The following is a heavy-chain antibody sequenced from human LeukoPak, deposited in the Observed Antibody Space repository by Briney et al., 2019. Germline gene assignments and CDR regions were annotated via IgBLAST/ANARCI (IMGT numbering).Heavy chain of an antibody. V-gene: IGHV4-59*01. CDR1: GGSISSYY. CDR3: AGRDYYDSSGYHDAFDI. J-gene: IGHJ3*02. D-gene: IGHD3-22*01. CDR2: IYYSGST. Sequence: SETLSFTCTVSGGSISSYYWSWIRQPPGKGLEWIGYIYYSGSTNYNPSLKSRVPISVDTSKNQFSLKLSSVTAADTAVYYCAGRDYYDSSGYHDAFDIWGQGTMVTVSS.